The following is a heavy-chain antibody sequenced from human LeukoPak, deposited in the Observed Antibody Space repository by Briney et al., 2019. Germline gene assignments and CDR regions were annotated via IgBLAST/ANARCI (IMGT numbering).Heavy chain of an antibody. CDR1: GFTFSSYW. J-gene: IGHJ4*02. CDR2: INSDGSST. D-gene: IGHD2-2*01. CDR3: ARGRRSSASCFPDY. Sequence: EGSLRLSCAASGFTFSSYWMHWVRQAPGKGLVWVSRINSDGSSTSYADSVKGRFTISRDNAKNTLYLQMNSLRAEDTAVYYCARGRRSSASCFPDYWGQGTLVTVSS. V-gene: IGHV3-74*01.